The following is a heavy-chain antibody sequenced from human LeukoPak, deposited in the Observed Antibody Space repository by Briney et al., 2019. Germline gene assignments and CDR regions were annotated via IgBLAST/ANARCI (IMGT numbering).Heavy chain of an antibody. Sequence: PSETLSLTCTVSGGSISSYYWSWIRQPPGKGLEWIGYIYYTGSTNYNPSLKSRVTISVDTSKNQFSLKLSSVTAADTAVYYCARWSTRDILTGSLRSVNAFDIWGQGTMVTVSS. J-gene: IGHJ3*02. CDR2: IYYTGST. CDR1: GGSISSYY. CDR3: ARWSTRDILTGSLRSVNAFDI. V-gene: IGHV4-59*08. D-gene: IGHD3-9*01.